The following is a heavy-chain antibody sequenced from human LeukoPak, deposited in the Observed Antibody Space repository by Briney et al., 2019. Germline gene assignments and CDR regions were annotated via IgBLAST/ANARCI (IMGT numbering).Heavy chain of an antibody. V-gene: IGHV4-38-2*02. CDR1: GYSISSGYY. CDR3: ARHGGYHSPIDY. Sequence: SETLSLTCTVSGYSISSGYYWGWIRQPPGKGLEWIGYIYYSGSSNYNPSLKSRVSILVDTSKNQFSLKLSSVTAADTAVYYCARHGGYHSPIDYWGQGTLVTVSS. J-gene: IGHJ4*02. CDR2: IYYSGSS. D-gene: IGHD3-22*01.